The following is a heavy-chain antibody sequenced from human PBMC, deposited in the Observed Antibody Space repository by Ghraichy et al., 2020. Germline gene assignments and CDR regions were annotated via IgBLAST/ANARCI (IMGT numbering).Heavy chain of an antibody. CDR2: INQDGSDD. CDR1: GFSFSSYW. CDR3: ARGAGITDALDV. V-gene: IGHV3-7*01. D-gene: IGHD6-25*01. Sequence: GGSLRLSCAASGFSFSSYWMTWVRQAPGKGLEWVANINQDGSDDFCVDSLKGRFTISGDNGKDSLYLQINSLRVEDTAVYYCARGAGITDALDVWGHGTRVSVSS. J-gene: IGHJ3*01.